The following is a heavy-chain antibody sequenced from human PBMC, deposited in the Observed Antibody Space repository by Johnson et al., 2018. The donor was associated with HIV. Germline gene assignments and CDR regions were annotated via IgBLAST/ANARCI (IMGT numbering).Heavy chain of an antibody. Sequence: QVQLVESGGGLVKPGGSLRLSCAASGFTFSDYYMSWIRQAPGKGLEWVSYISSSGSTIYYADSVKGRFTISRDNAKNSLYLQMNSLRVDDTAVYDCARDDDYSRVRAFDFWGQGTTVTVSS. CDR3: ARDDDYSRVRAFDF. CDR1: GFTFSDYY. V-gene: IGHV3-11*04. CDR2: ISSSGSTI. D-gene: IGHD4-11*01. J-gene: IGHJ3*01.